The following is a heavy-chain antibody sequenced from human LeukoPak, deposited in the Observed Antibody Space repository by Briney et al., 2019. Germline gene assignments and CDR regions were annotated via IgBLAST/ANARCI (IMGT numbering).Heavy chain of an antibody. CDR2: ISSSGSTI. J-gene: IGHJ4*03. D-gene: IGHD2-15*01. V-gene: IGHV3-48*03. CDR1: GFTFSSYE. CDR3: ARGPWRGKSNYCSGGSCYNDY. Sequence: PGGSLRLSCAASGFTFSSYEMNWVRQAPGKGLEWVSYISSSGSTIYYADSVKGRFTISRDNAKNSLYLQMNSLRAEDTTVFYCARGPWRGKSNYCSGGSCYNDYWGQGTLVTVSS.